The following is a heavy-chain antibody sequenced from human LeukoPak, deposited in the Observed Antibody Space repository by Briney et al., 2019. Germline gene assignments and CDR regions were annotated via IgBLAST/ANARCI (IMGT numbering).Heavy chain of an antibody. CDR2: IYPGDSDT. CDR1: GYIFTSYW. Sequence: GGSLKISCKGSGYIFTSYWIGWVRQVPGKGLEWMGIIYPGDSDTRYSPSFQGQVTISADKSISTAYLQWSSLKASDTAMYYCARLGSSTSSPSYYYYYGMDVWGQGTTVTVSS. V-gene: IGHV5-51*01. CDR3: ARLGSSTSSPSYYYYYGMDV. J-gene: IGHJ6*02. D-gene: IGHD2-2*01.